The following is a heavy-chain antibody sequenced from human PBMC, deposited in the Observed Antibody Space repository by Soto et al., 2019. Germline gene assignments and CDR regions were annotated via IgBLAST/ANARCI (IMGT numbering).Heavy chain of an antibody. CDR1: GGSISSGGYS. D-gene: IGHD2-15*01. J-gene: IGHJ4*02. Sequence: KASETLSLTCAVSGGSISSGGYSWSWIRQPPGKGLEWIGYIYHSGSTYYNPSLKSRVTISVDRSKNQFSLKLSSVTAADTAVYYCARGDCSGGSCQGYFDYWGQGTLVTVSS. CDR2: IYHSGST. CDR3: ARGDCSGGSCQGYFDY. V-gene: IGHV4-30-2*01.